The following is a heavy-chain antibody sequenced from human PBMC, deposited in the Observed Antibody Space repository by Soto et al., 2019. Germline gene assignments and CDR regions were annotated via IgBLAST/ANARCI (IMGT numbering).Heavy chain of an antibody. Sequence: QVQLVESGGGVVQPGRSLRLSCAASGFTFSSYGMHWVRQAPGKGLEWVAVISYDGSNKYYADSVKGRFTISRDNSKNTLYLQMNSLRAEDTAVYYCAKDQTYYVFWSGYSAHDSFDYWGQGTLVTVSS. J-gene: IGHJ4*02. D-gene: IGHD3-3*01. V-gene: IGHV3-30*18. CDR1: GFTFSSYG. CDR2: ISYDGSNK. CDR3: AKDQTYYVFWSGYSAHDSFDY.